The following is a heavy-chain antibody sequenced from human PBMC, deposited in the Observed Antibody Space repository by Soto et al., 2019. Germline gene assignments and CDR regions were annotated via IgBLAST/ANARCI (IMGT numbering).Heavy chain of an antibody. D-gene: IGHD3-3*01. Sequence: SETLASTFAVYGGSFSGYDWSWIRQPPGKVQELIGEINHSGITYYNPSIKSRDLISEDTSKNHSSLRLSSVTAAETAVYYCASLFVLNGFNIWGQGTMVTVSS. CDR1: GGSFSGYD. CDR3: ASLFVLNGFNI. V-gene: IGHV4-34*01. CDR2: INHSGIT. J-gene: IGHJ3*02.